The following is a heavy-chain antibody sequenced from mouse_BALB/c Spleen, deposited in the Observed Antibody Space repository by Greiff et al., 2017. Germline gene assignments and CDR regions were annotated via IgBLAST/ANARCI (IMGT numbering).Heavy chain of an antibody. CDR1: GFSLTSYD. J-gene: IGHJ4*01. D-gene: IGHD2-10*01. Sequence: QVQLKESGPGLVAPSQSLSITCTVSGFSLTSYDISWIRQPPGKGLEWLGVIWTGGGTNYNSAFMSRLSISKDNSKSQVFLKMNSLQTDDTAIYYCVRAYYGNYYAMDYWGQGTSVTVSS. V-gene: IGHV2-9-2*01. CDR3: VRAYYGNYYAMDY. CDR2: IWTGGGT.